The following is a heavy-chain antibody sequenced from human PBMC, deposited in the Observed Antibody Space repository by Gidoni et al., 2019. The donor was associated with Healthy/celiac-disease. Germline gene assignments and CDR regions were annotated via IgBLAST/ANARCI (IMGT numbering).Heavy chain of an antibody. D-gene: IGHD6-19*01. J-gene: IGHJ5*02. Sequence: EVQLLESGGGLVQPGGSLRLSCAASGFTFSRYAMSWVRQAPGKGLEWVSAISGSGGSTYYADSVKGRFTISRDNFKNTLYLQMNSLRAEDTAVYYCAKADAPGIAVAGNWFDPWGQGTLVTVSS. CDR3: AKADAPGIAVAGNWFDP. CDR1: GFTFSRYA. V-gene: IGHV3-23*01. CDR2: ISGSGGST.